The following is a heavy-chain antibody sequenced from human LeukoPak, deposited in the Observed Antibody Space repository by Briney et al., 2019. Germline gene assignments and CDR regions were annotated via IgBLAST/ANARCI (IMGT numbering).Heavy chain of an antibody. Sequence: ASVKVSCKASGYTFTGYCMHWVRQAPGQGLEWMGRISPNSGGTNYAQKFQGRVTMTRDTSISTAYMELSRLRSDDTAVYYCARSHHSSSWYGFSYWGQGTLVTVSS. CDR1: GYTFTGYC. CDR2: ISPNSGGT. D-gene: IGHD6-13*01. J-gene: IGHJ4*02. CDR3: ARSHHSSSWYGFSY. V-gene: IGHV1-2*06.